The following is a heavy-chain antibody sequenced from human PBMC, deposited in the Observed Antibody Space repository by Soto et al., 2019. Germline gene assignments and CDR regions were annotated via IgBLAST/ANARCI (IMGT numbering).Heavy chain of an antibody. D-gene: IGHD5-18*01. Sequence: QVQVVESGGGVVQPGKSLRLSCGASGFTFSTYSMHWVRQAPGKGLEWVAVIWYDASNKYHGDSLKGRFTISRDNSKNTLYLQINNLRAEDTAVYYCGRDGALGDTAVVDSWGQGTLVTVSS. V-gene: IGHV3-33*01. J-gene: IGHJ4*02. CDR3: GRDGALGDTAVVDS. CDR2: IWYDASNK. CDR1: GFTFSTYS.